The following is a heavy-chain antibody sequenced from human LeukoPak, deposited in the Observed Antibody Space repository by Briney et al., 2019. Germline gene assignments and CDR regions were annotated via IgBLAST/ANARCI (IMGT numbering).Heavy chain of an antibody. D-gene: IGHD6-19*01. CDR2: MNPNSGNT. V-gene: IGHV1-8*03. CDR3: ARGATVAGTVVY. Sequence: ASVKVSCTASGYTFTSYDINWVRQATGQGLEWMGWMNPNSGNTGYAQKFQGRVTITRNTSISTAYMELSSLRSEDTAVYYCARGATVAGTVVYWGQGTLVTVSS. CDR1: GYTFTSYD. J-gene: IGHJ4*02.